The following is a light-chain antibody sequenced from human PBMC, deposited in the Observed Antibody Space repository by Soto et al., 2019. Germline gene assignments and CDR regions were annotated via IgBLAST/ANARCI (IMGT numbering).Light chain of an antibody. CDR3: SSNAGSNNYV. CDR1: SSDVGGYNY. V-gene: IGLV2-8*01. Sequence: QSALTQPPSPSGSPQQSVTISCTGTSSDVGGYNYVTRCQQHTGKPPKLIIYEVSKRPSGVPDRFFGSKSGNTAPLTVSGLQAEDEADYYCSSNAGSNNYVFGTGTKVTVL. J-gene: IGLJ1*01. CDR2: EVS.